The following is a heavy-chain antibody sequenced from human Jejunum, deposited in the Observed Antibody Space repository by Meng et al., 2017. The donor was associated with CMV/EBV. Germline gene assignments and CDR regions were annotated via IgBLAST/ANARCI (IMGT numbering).Heavy chain of an antibody. D-gene: IGHD2-21*01. CDR3: ARAHCNRVNCYSRFDP. CDR1: GGSVTDNY. J-gene: IGHJ5*02. V-gene: IGHV4-34*01. CDR2: INNSGST. Sequence: YGGSVTDNYWSWYRQRPGEGLEWSGKINNSGSTNDNPSHKSRIIISEDRSKNQFSLEVTSVTAADTAVYYCARAHCNRVNCYSRFDPWGQGTLVTVSS.